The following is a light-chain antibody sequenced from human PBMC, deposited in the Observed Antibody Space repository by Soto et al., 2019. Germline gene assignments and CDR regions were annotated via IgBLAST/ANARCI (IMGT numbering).Light chain of an antibody. Sequence: EIVLTQSPATLSLSPGERATLSCRASQSVSSYLAWYQQKPVQAPRLLIYGASTRATGIPARFSGSGSETEFTLTISSLQAEDSAVYFCQQYNNWPTWTLGQGTKVDIK. CDR2: GAS. CDR1: QSVSSY. V-gene: IGKV3-15*01. CDR3: QQYNNWPTWT. J-gene: IGKJ1*01.